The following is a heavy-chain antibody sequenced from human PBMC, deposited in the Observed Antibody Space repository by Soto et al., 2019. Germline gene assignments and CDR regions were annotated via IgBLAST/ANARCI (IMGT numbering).Heavy chain of an antibody. Sequence: PGESLKISCKGSGYSFTSYWIGWVRQMPGKGLEWMGIIYPGDSDIRYSPSLQGQVAISVDKSISTAYLQWSSLKASDTAMYYCARWGLFTGLDYWGQGTVVTVSS. J-gene: IGHJ4*02. CDR2: IYPGDSDI. D-gene: IGHD3-16*01. V-gene: IGHV5-51*01. CDR3: ARWGLFTGLDY. CDR1: GYSFTSYW.